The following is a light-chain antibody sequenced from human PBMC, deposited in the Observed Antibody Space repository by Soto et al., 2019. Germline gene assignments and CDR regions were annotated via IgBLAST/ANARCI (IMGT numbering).Light chain of an antibody. CDR2: KNN. J-gene: IGLJ3*02. V-gene: IGLV1-47*01. CDR1: SSNIGSNY. Sequence: QSVLTQPPSASGTPGQRVTISCSGSSSNIGSNYVYWYQQVPGTAPQLLIYKNNQRPSGVPDRFSGSKSGTSAALAISGRLSEDEADYYCATWDDSLSGRVFGGGTQLTVL. CDR3: ATWDDSLSGRV.